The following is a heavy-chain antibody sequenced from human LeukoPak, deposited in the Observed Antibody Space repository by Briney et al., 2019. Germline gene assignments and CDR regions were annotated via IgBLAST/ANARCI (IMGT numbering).Heavy chain of an antibody. CDR3: AVAPKSVSLSGSYYFDY. D-gene: IGHD1-26*01. CDR1: GFTFSSYA. V-gene: IGHV3-23*01. Sequence: GGSLRLSCAASGFTFSSYAMSWVRQAPGKGLEWVSAISGSGGSTYYADSVKGRFPISRDNSKNTLYLQMNSLRAEDTAVYYCAVAPKSVSLSGSYYFDYWGQGTLVTVSS. CDR2: ISGSGGST. J-gene: IGHJ4*02.